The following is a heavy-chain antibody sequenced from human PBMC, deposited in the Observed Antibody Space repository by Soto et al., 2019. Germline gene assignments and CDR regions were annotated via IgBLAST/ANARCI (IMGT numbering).Heavy chain of an antibody. Sequence: GESLKISCAASGFTFSHFGMHWVRQAPGKGLESVAIIWYDGSHEYYADSVKSRFTISRDNSKNTLSLQINSLTAEDTALYYCARNYAAGRGLDYWGQGTLVTVSS. CDR3: ARNYAAGRGLDY. J-gene: IGHJ4*02. CDR2: IWYDGSHE. V-gene: IGHV3-33*01. D-gene: IGHD6-19*01. CDR1: GFTFSHFG.